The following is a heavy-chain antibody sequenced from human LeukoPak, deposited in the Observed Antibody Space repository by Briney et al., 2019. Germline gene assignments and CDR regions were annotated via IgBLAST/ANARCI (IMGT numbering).Heavy chain of an antibody. CDR2: ISYDGSNK. V-gene: IGHV3-30*04. Sequence: GGSLRLSCAASGFTFSSSAMHWVRQAPGKGLEWVAVISYDGSNKYYADSVKGRFTISRDNSKNTLYLQMNSLRAEDTAVYYYARAPGGYNGGRGGDYWGQGTLVTVSS. D-gene: IGHD5-18*01. CDR3: ARAPGGYNGGRGGDY. CDR1: GFTFSSSA. J-gene: IGHJ4*02.